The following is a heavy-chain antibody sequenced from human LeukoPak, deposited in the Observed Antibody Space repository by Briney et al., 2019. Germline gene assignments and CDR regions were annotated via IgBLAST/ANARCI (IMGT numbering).Heavy chain of an antibody. CDR3: ARDPQLGYCSSSTCHGDY. Sequence: SETLSLTCAVYGGSFSGYYWSWIRQPPGKGLEWIGEINHSGSTNYNPSLKRRVTISVDTSKNQFSLKLGSVTAADTAVYYCARDPQLGYCSSSTCHGDYWGQGTLVTVSS. J-gene: IGHJ4*02. D-gene: IGHD2-2*01. CDR1: GGSFSGYY. V-gene: IGHV4-34*01. CDR2: INHSGST.